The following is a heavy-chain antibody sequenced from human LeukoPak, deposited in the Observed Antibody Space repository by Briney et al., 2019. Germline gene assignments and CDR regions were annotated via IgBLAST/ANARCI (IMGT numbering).Heavy chain of an antibody. V-gene: IGHV3-7*04. CDR2: IKQDGSEK. CDR1: GFTFSSGW. J-gene: IGHJ4*02. D-gene: IGHD3-22*01. CDR3: AKGQNYYDGSGYYSTDY. Sequence: GGSLRLSCAASGFTFSSGWMSWVRQAPGKGLEWVASIKQDGSEKCYVDSVKGRFTISRDNSKNTLYLQMNSLRAEDTAVYYCAKGQNYYDGSGYYSTDYWDQGTPVTVSS.